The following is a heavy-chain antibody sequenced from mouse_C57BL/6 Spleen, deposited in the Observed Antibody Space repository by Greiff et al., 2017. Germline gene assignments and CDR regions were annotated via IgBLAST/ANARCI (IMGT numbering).Heavy chain of an antibody. CDR3: ARGPYDGYYDAMDY. J-gene: IGHJ4*01. D-gene: IGHD2-3*01. Sequence: VQLQQPGAELVKPGASVKLSCKASGYTFTSYWMHWVKQRPGQGLEWIGMIHPNSGSTNYNEKFKSKATLTVDKSSSTAYMQLSSLTSEDSAVYYCARGPYDGYYDAMDYWGQGTSVTVSS. CDR1: GYTFTSYW. CDR2: IHPNSGST. V-gene: IGHV1-64*01.